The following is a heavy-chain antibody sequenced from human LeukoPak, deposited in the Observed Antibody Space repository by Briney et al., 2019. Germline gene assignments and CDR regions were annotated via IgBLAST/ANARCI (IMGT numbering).Heavy chain of an antibody. Sequence: EASVKVSCKTSGYTFTSYGISWVRQAPGQGLEWMGWISAYNGNTNYAQKLQGRVTMTTDTSTSTAYMELRSLRSDDTAVYYCAREGDSSGYYWWYFDLWGRGTLVAASS. CDR3: AREGDSSGYYWWYFDL. J-gene: IGHJ2*01. CDR1: GYTFTSYG. CDR2: ISAYNGNT. V-gene: IGHV1-18*01. D-gene: IGHD3-22*01.